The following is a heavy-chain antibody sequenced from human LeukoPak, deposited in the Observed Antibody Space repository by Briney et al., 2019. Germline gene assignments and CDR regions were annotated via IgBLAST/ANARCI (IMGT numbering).Heavy chain of an antibody. D-gene: IGHD4-17*01. CDR2: IYHSGST. CDR3: ARGDLYGDYFDY. J-gene: IGHJ4*02. CDR1: GGSISSGGYS. V-gene: IGHV4-30-2*01. Sequence: SQTLSLTCAVSGGSISSGGYSWSWIRQPPGKGLEWIGYIYHSGSTHYNPSLKSRVTISVDRSKNQFSLKLSSVTAADTAVYYCARGDLYGDYFDYWGQGTLATVSS.